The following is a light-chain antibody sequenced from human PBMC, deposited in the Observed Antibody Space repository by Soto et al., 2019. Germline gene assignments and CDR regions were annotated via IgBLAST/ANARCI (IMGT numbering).Light chain of an antibody. CDR2: RAS. CDR1: QSVSSK. Sequence: EIVMTQSPATLSVSPGERATLSCRASQSVSSKLAWYQQKPGQAPRLLIYRASTRATDIPARFSGSGSGTDFTLTISSLQSEDFAVYYCQQYNNWPAATFGQGTRVEIK. V-gene: IGKV3-15*01. CDR3: QQYNNWPAAT. J-gene: IGKJ1*01.